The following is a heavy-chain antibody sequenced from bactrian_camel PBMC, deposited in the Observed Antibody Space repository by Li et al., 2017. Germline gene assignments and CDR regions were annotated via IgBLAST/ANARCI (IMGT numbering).Heavy chain of an antibody. Sequence: QLVESGGGLVQPGGSLRLSCAASGYTYSTYCMIWLRQAPGKEREGVAAIDINDGTPFYVSDVKGRFTISRDNAKSTLYLQMNNLKPEDTGMYYCAAAYSAWYACTNYEYWGQGTQVTVS. CDR1: GYTYSTYC. CDR2: IDINDGTP. D-gene: IGHD2*01. J-gene: IGHJ4*01. V-gene: IGHV3S25*01. CDR3: AAAYSAWYACTNYEY.